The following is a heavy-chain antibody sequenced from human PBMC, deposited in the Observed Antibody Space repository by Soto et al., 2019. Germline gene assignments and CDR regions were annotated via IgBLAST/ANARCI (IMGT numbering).Heavy chain of an antibody. CDR2: ISGSGTTI. J-gene: IGHJ5*02. Sequence: QVQLVESGGGLVKPGGSLRLSCAASGFTFSDYYMSWIRQAPGKGLECVSYISGSGTTIYYADSVKGRFTIPRDNAKNSVYLQMSSLRAEDTAMYYCARDFNYGGNSGWFDPWGQGTLVTVSS. CDR3: ARDFNYGGNSGWFDP. D-gene: IGHD4-17*01. V-gene: IGHV3-11*01. CDR1: GFTFSDYY.